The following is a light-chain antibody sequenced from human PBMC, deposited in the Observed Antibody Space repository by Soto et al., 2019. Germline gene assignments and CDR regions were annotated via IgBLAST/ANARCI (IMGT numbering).Light chain of an antibody. J-gene: IGKJ1*01. CDR3: QQRSNWTWT. CDR1: QSVSSY. V-gene: IGKV3-11*01. CDR2: DAS. Sequence: EIVLTQSPATLSLSPGERATLSCRASQSVSSYLAWYQQKPGQAHRLLIYDASNRATGIQARFSGSGSGTDFTLTISSLEPEDFAVYYCQQRSNWTWTFGQGTKV.